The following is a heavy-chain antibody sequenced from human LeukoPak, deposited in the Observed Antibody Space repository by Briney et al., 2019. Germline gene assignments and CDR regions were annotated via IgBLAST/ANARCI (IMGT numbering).Heavy chain of an antibody. J-gene: IGHJ4*02. V-gene: IGHV3-7*01. Sequence: GGSLRLSCAASGFTFSSYWMSWVRQAPGKGLEWVANIKQDGSEKYYVDSVKGRFTTSRDNAKNSLYLQMNSLRAEDTAVYYCARRYDSSGYYFDYWGQGTLVTVSS. CDR3: ARRYDSSGYYFDY. CDR2: IKQDGSEK. D-gene: IGHD3-22*01. CDR1: GFTFSSYW.